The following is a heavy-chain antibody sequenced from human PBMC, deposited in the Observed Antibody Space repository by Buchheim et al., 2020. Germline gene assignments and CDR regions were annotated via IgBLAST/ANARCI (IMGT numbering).Heavy chain of an antibody. J-gene: IGHJ5*02. D-gene: IGHD2-2*01. CDR2: IYYSGST. V-gene: IGHV4-39*01. CDR3: ARSDIVVVPAAGWFDP. CDR1: GGSISSSSYY. Sequence: QLQLQESGPGLVKPSETLSLTCTVSGGSISSSSYYWGWIRQPPGKGLEWIGSIYYSGSTYYNPSLKSRVTISVDTSKNQFSLKLSSVTAADTAVYYCARSDIVVVPAAGWFDPWGQGTL.